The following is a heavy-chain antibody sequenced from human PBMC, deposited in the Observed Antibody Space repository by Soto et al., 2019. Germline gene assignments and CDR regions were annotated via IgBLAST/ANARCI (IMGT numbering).Heavy chain of an antibody. J-gene: IGHJ6*02. V-gene: IGHV1-18*01. D-gene: IGHD6-13*01. CDR2: ISAYNGNT. CDR3: GRGPSPRAPAGGTPFYYAMDV. Sequence: ASVKVSCKPSGYTFSTFGISWVRQAPGQGLEWMGWISAYNGNTNYAQKLQGRVTMTTDTATGTAYMELTSLRSDDTAVYYCGRGPSPRAPAGGTPFYYAMDVWGQGTTVTVSS. CDR1: GYTFSTFG.